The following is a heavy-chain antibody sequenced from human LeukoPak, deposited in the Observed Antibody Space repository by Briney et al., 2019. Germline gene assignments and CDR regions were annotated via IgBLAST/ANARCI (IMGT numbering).Heavy chain of an antibody. CDR3: ARDRKSYYDSSGYSDYFGY. D-gene: IGHD3-22*01. J-gene: IGHJ4*02. CDR2: IIPIFGTA. CDR1: GETFSSYA. V-gene: IGHV1-69*13. Sequence: ASVKVSCKASGETFSSYAISWVRQAPGQGLEWMGGIIPIFGTANYAQKFQGRVTITADESTSTAYMELSSLRSEDTAVYYCARDRKSYYDSSGYSDYFGYWGQGTLVTVSS.